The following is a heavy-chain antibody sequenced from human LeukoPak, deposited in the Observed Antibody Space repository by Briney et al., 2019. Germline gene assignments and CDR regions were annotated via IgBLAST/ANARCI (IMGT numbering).Heavy chain of an antibody. Sequence: GGSLRLSCAASGFTFSSYWMSWVRQAPGKGLEWVANIKQDGSEKYYVDSVKGRFTISRDNAKNSLYLQMNSLRAEDTAVYYCARHKITMVRGVMDYWCQGTLVTVSS. D-gene: IGHD3-10*01. CDR2: IKQDGSEK. V-gene: IGHV3-7*01. CDR1: GFTFSSYW. CDR3: ARHKITMVRGVMDY. J-gene: IGHJ4*02.